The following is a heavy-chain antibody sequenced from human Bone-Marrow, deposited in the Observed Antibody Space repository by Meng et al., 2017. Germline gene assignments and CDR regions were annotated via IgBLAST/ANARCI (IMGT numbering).Heavy chain of an antibody. Sequence: ASAKVSCKASGYIFTSYYMHWLRQAPGQGLEWMGRINPNSGGTNYAQKFQSRVTMTRDTSISTAYMELSRLRPDDTVVYYCARIPQPNYDLWSGYSNDAFDIWGQGTMVTVSS. J-gene: IGHJ3*02. D-gene: IGHD3-3*01. CDR1: GYIFTSYY. V-gene: IGHV1-2*05. CDR2: INPNSGGT. CDR3: ARIPQPNYDLWSGYSNDAFDI.